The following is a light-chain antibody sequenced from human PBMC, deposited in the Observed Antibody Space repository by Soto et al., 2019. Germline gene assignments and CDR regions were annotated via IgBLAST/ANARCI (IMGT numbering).Light chain of an antibody. CDR3: QQYNNWPCT. V-gene: IGKV3-15*01. CDR1: QSVSSN. J-gene: IGKJ1*01. CDR2: GAS. Sequence: EIVMTQSPATLSVSPGERATLSCRASQSVSSNLAWYQQKPGQAPRLLIYGASNRATGIPARFSGSGSGTEFTLTISSLQSEDFGVYYCQQYNNWPCTFGQGTKVEIK.